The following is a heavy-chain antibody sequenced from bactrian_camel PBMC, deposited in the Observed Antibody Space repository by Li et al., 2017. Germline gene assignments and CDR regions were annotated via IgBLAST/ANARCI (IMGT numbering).Heavy chain of an antibody. Sequence: HVQLVESGGGSVQPGRSTRLTCTASRYDYRPWCMGWFRQAPGMEREQVAAFIYTFRRTTHYAESVKGRFTISRDGAKNTVYLQMNNLQPEDTATYYCAEGRGSRGEHCYSLNYWGQGTQVTVS. CDR3: AEGRGSRGEHCYSLNY. CDR1: RYDYRPWC. J-gene: IGHJ4*01. CDR2: IYTFRRTT. D-gene: IGHD6*01. V-gene: IGHV3S1*01.